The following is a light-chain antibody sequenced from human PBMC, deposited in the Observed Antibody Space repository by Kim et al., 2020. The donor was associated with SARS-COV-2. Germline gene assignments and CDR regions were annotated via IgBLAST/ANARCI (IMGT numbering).Light chain of an antibody. CDR2: GAS. V-gene: IGKV3-15*01. CDR1: QSVSSN. Sequence: EIVMTQSPATLSVSPGERATLSCRASQSVSSNLAWYQQKPGQAPRLLIYGASTRATGIPARFSGSGSGTEFTLTISSLQSEDFAVYYCQQYNNGPPLTFGGGTKLEI. CDR3: QQYNNGPPLT. J-gene: IGKJ4*01.